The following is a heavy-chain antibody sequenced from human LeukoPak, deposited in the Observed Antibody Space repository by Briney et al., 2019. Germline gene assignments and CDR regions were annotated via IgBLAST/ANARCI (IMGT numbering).Heavy chain of an antibody. J-gene: IGHJ6*03. D-gene: IGHD2-15*01. CDR1: GGSISSYY. CDR3: ARVYCRGAQLLTSYYMDV. V-gene: IGHV4-59*12. CDR2: IYYSGST. Sequence: SETLSLTCTVSGGSISSYYWSWIRQPPGKGLEWIGYIYYSGSTNYNPSLKSRVTISVDTSKNQFSLKLSSVTAADTAVYYCARVYCRGAQLLTSYYMDVWGKGTTVTVSS.